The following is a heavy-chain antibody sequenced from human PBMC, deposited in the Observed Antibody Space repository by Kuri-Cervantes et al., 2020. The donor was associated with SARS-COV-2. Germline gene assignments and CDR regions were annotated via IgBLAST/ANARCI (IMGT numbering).Heavy chain of an antibody. D-gene: IGHD4-11*01. J-gene: IGHJ5*02. V-gene: IGHV3-11*06. Sequence: GESLKISCEASGFTFSDYYMSWIRQAPGKGLEWIAYISSSGSYSQSADSVEGRLTASRDNAKNSLYLQMNSLRVEDTALYYCARDLARMTTSSWWGLGTWGQGTLVTVSS. CDR2: ISSSGSYS. CDR1: GFTFSDYY. CDR3: ARDLARMTTSSWWGLGT.